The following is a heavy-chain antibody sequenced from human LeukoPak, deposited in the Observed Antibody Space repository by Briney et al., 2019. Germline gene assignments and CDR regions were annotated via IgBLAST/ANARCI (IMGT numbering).Heavy chain of an antibody. J-gene: IGHJ6*02. CDR1: GFTFSTYG. CDR3: AREKAVYYGMDV. Sequence: GGSLRLSCAASGFTFSTYGMTWVRQAPGKGLEWVAVISYDGSNKYYADSVKGRFTISRDNSKNTLYLQMNSLRAEDTAVYYCAREKAVYYGMDVWGQGTTVTVSS. V-gene: IGHV3-30*03. CDR2: ISYDGSNK.